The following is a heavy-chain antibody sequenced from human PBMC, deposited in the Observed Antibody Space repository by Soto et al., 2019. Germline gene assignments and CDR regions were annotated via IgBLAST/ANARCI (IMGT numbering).Heavy chain of an antibody. CDR2: IYYSGST. CDR3: ARQAVDTAMSYFDY. J-gene: IGHJ4*02. D-gene: IGHD5-18*01. CDR1: GGSISSYY. Sequence: QVQLQESGPGLVKPSETLSLTCTVSGGSISSYYWSWIRQPPGKGLEWIGYIYYSGSTNYNPSLKSRVTISVDTSKNQFSLKLSYVTAADTAVYYCARQAVDTAMSYFDYWGQGTLVTVSS. V-gene: IGHV4-59*01.